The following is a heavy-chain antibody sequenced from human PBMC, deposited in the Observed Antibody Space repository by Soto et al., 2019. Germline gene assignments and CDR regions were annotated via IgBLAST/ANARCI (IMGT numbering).Heavy chain of an antibody. D-gene: IGHD2-15*01. CDR2: IWYDGSNK. J-gene: IGHJ6*02. CDR1: GFTFNTYG. V-gene: IGHV3-33*08. CDR3: ARRDCTGAYCYSWPFNYGVDV. Sequence: QVQLVESGGGVVQPGGSLRLSCTTSGFTFNTYGMYWVRQAPGKGLEWVAIIWYDGSNKYYGDSVKGRFTISRDNSKNTLYLQMNSLRAEDTALYYCARRDCTGAYCYSWPFNYGVDVWGQGTTVTVSS.